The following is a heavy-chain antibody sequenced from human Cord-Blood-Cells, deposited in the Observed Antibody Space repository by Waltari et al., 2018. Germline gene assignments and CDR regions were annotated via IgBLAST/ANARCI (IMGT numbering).Heavy chain of an antibody. J-gene: IGHJ3*02. V-gene: IGHV1-69*01. D-gene: IGHD3-22*01. CDR2: ISPILGTA. Sequence: QVQLVQSGAEVKKPGSSVKVSCKASGGTFSSYAISWVRQAPGQGLEWRGGISPILGTANYAQKFQGRVTITADESTSTAYMELSSLRSEDTAVYYCARDRPYYDSSGYYSDAFDIWGQGTMVTVSS. CDR1: GGTFSSYA. CDR3: ARDRPYYDSSGYYSDAFDI.